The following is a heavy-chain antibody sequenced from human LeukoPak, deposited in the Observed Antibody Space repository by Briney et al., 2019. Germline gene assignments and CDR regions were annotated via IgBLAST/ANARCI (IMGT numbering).Heavy chain of an antibody. J-gene: IGHJ2*01. CDR3: ARKARGYWYFDL. D-gene: IGHD3-10*01. CDR2: IDWNGDTT. Sequence: GGSLRLSCAASEFIFNDYGMNWVRQSPEKGLEWISSIDWNGDTTDYGDSVKGRFTISRDNAKKLLLLQMNSLRAEDTALYHCARKARGYWYFDLWGRGTLVTVSS. V-gene: IGHV3-20*01. CDR1: EFIFNDYG.